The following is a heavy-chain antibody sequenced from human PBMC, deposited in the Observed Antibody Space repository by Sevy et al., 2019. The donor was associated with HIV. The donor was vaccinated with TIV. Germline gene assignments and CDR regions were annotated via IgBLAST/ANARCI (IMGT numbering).Heavy chain of an antibody. Sequence: ASVKVSCKASGYTFTSYGISWVRQAPGQGLEWMGWISAYNGNTNYAQKLQGRVTMTTDTSTRTAYMELRSLRSDDTAVYYCARELLGYCSGGSCQEGDYYYYGMDVWGQGTTVTVSS. J-gene: IGHJ6*02. CDR2: ISAYNGNT. CDR3: ARELLGYCSGGSCQEGDYYYYGMDV. D-gene: IGHD2-15*01. CDR1: GYTFTSYG. V-gene: IGHV1-18*01.